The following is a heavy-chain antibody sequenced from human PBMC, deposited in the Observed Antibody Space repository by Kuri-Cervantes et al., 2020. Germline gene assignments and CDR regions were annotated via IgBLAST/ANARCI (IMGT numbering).Heavy chain of an antibody. CDR3: ARVAFGELFQGGYFDY. Sequence: GSLRLSCTVSGYSISSGYYWGWIRQPPGKGLEWIGSIYHSGSTNYNPSLKSRVTISVDTSKNQFSLKLSSVTAADTAVYYCARVAFGELFQGGYFDYWGQGTLVTVSS. D-gene: IGHD3-10*01. CDR1: GYSISSGYY. V-gene: IGHV4-38-2*02. CDR2: IYHSGST. J-gene: IGHJ4*02.